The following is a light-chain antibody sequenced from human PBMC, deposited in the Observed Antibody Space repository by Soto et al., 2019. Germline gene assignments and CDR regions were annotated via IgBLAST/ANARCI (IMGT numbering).Light chain of an antibody. CDR3: QQYYSYPFT. J-gene: IGKJ3*01. CDR1: QSISTL. V-gene: IGKV1-5*01. CDR2: DAS. Sequence: DIQMTQSPSTLSASVGDRVTITCRASQSISTLLAWYQQKPGKAPELLISDASSLESGVPSRFSGSGSGTDFTLTISCLQSEDFATYYCQQYYSYPFTFGPGTKVDIK.